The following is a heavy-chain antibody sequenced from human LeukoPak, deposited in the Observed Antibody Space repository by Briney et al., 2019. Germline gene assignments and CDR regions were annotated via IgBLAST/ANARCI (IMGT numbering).Heavy chain of an antibody. CDR3: ARIPVTYCTNGVCSPYNWFDP. CDR1: GGTFSSYA. V-gene: IGHV1-69*06. D-gene: IGHD2-8*01. Sequence: GASVKVSCKASGGTFSSYAISWVRQAPGQGLEWMGGIIPIFGTANYAQKFQGRVTITADKSTSTAYMELSSLRSEDTAVYYCARIPVTYCTNGVCSPYNWFDPWGQGTLVTVSS. CDR2: IIPIFGTA. J-gene: IGHJ5*02.